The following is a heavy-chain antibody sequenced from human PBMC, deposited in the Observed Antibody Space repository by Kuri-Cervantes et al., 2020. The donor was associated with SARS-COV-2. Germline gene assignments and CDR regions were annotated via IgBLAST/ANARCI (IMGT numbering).Heavy chain of an antibody. CDR3: ARQMMSSITIFGVVLTRNWFDP. J-gene: IGHJ5*02. Sequence: GGSLRLSCAAAGFTFSSYGMHWVRQAPGKGLEWVAVIWYDGSNKYYADSVKGRFTISRDNSKNTLYLQMNSLRAEDTAVYYCARQMMSSITIFGVVLTRNWFDPWGQGTLVTVSS. D-gene: IGHD3-3*01. CDR1: GFTFSSYG. CDR2: IWYDGSNK. V-gene: IGHV3-33*08.